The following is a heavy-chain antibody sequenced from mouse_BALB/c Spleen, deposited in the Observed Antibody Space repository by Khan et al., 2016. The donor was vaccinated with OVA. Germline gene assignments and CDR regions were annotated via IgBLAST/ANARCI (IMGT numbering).Heavy chain of an antibody. V-gene: IGHV9-3-1*01. J-gene: IGHJ4*01. Sequence: QIQLVQSGPELKKPGETVKISCKASGYTFTNYGMNWVKQAPGKGLKWMGFINTYTGEPTYADDFKGRFAFSLETSASTAYLQINTLKNEDTSTYFSERGGYSGTMDYWGQGTSVTVSS. CDR2: INTYTGEP. D-gene: IGHD2-14*01. CDR3: ERGGYSGTMDY. CDR1: GYTFTNYG.